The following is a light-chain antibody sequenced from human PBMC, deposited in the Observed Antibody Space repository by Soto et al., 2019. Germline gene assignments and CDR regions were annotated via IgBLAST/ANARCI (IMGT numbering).Light chain of an antibody. J-gene: IGKJ3*01. CDR1: QDIANY. Sequence: DIQMTQSPSSLSASVGDRVSIACQASQDIANYLHWYQQKPGEAPKLLIYDVSNLETGVPSRFSGSGSGTHFSFSISSLQPEDSAVYYCQQYGGAPFTFGPGTRVDVK. V-gene: IGKV1-33*01. CDR2: DVS. CDR3: QQYGGAPFT.